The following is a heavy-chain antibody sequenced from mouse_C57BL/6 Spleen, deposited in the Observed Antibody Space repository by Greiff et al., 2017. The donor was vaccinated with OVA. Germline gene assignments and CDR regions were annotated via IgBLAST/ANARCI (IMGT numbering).Heavy chain of an antibody. Sequence: VQGVESGAELARPGASVKMSCKASGYTFTSYTMHWVKQRPGQGLEWIGYINPSSGYTKYNQKFKDKATLTADKSSSTAYMQLSSLTSEDSAVYYCARSGGYTFAYWGQGTLVTVSA. CDR3: ARSGGYTFAY. CDR1: GYTFTSYT. D-gene: IGHD3-1*01. CDR2: INPSSGYT. V-gene: IGHV1-4*01. J-gene: IGHJ3*01.